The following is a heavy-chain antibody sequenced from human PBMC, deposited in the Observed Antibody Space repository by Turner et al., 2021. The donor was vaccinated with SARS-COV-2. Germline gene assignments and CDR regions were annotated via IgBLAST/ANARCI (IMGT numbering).Heavy chain of an antibody. V-gene: IGHV3-30-3*01. D-gene: IGHD3-16*01. Sequence: QVQLVESGGGVVQPGRSLRLSCAASGFTFSSYAMHWVRQAPGKGLEWVAIISYDGSNENYADSVKGRFTISIDNSKNTLYLQMNSLRAEDTAVYYCARDLGYPFGGMDVWGQGTTVTVSS. J-gene: IGHJ6*02. CDR3: ARDLGYPFGGMDV. CDR1: GFTFSSYA. CDR2: ISYDGSNE.